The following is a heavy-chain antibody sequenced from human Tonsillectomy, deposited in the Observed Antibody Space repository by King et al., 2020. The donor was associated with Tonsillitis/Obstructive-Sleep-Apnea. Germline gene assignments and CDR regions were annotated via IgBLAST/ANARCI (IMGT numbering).Heavy chain of an antibody. CDR1: GYTFTAYY. J-gene: IGHJ6*02. CDR2: INPNSGGT. Sequence: QLVQSGAEVKKPGAAVKVSCKASGYTFTAYYYVHWVRQAPGQGLEWMGWINPNSGGTNYAQKFQGRVTMTGDTSTSTAYMELSSVRSDDTAVYYCAGGDDFYYGLDVWGQGTTVIVSS. V-gene: IGHV1-2*02. CDR3: AGGDDFYYGLDV. D-gene: IGHD1-1*01.